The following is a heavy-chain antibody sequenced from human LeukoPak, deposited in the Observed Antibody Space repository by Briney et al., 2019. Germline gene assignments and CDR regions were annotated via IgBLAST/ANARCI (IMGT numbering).Heavy chain of an antibody. CDR2: INPNSGGT. CDR1: GYTLTGYY. CDR3: ARDPVAGNPLFDY. V-gene: IGHV1-2*02. D-gene: IGHD6-19*01. J-gene: IGHJ4*02. Sequence: GASVKVCCKASGYTLTGYYMHWVRQAPGQGLEWMGWINPNSGGTNYAQKFQGRVTMTRDTSISTAYMELSRLRSDDTAVYYCARDPVAGNPLFDYWGQGTLVTVSS.